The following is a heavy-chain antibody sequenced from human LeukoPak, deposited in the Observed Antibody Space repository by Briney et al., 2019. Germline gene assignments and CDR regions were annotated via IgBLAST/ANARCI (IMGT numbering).Heavy chain of an antibody. D-gene: IGHD1-26*01. CDR3: ARVVGARYNWFDP. J-gene: IGHJ5*02. Sequence: PSETLSLTCTVSGGSISSGSYYWSWIRQPAGKGLEWIGRIYTSGSTNYNPSLTSRVTISVDTSKNQFSLKLSSVTAADTAVYYCARVVGARYNWFDPWGQGTLVTVSS. CDR1: GGSISSGSYY. CDR2: IYTSGST. V-gene: IGHV4-61*02.